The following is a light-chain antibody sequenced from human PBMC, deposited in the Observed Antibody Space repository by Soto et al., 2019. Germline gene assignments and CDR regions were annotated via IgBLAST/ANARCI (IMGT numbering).Light chain of an antibody. Sequence: MSQSPSTLSGSVGDRVTITCRASQTISSWVAWYQQEAGKAPNLLIYAASSLQSGVPSRFSGSGAGTDLTLTSSMQPDDDYTTYCYHQSDYSETFGQGTKVDIK. CDR2: AAS. J-gene: IGKJ1*01. CDR1: QTISSW. V-gene: IGKV1-5*01. CDR3: HQSDYSET.